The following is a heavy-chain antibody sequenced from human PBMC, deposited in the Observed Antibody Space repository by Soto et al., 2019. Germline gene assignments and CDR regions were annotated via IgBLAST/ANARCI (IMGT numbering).Heavy chain of an antibody. V-gene: IGHV1-8*01. J-gene: IGHJ3*02. CDR3: ARCYANPSSGQSDAFDI. CDR1: GYTFTSYD. Sequence: ASVKVSCKASGYTFTSYDINWVRQATGQGLEWMGWMNPNSGNTGYAQKFQGRVTMTRNTSISTAYMELSSLRSEDTAVYYCARCYANPSSGQSDAFDIWGQGTMVTVSS. CDR2: MNPNSGNT. D-gene: IGHD6-6*01.